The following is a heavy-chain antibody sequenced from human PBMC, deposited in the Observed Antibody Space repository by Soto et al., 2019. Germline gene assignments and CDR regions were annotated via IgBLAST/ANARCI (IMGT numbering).Heavy chain of an antibody. J-gene: IGHJ5*02. V-gene: IGHV1-2*02. CDR2: INPNSGGT. CDR1: GYTFTGYY. Sequence: VASVKVSCKASGYTFTGYYMHWVRQAPGQGLEWMGWINPNSGGTNYAQKFQGRVTMTRDTSISTAYMELSRLRSDDTAVYYCARALPQLLGYCSGGSCYSYYSWFDPWGQGTLVTVSS. CDR3: ARALPQLLGYCSGGSCYSYYSWFDP. D-gene: IGHD2-15*01.